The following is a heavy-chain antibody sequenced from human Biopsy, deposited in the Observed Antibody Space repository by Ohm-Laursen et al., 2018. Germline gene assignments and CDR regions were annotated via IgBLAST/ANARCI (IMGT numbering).Heavy chain of an antibody. V-gene: IGHV1-18*01. Sequence: ASVKVSCKTSGYTFRNHGISWVRQAPGRDLEWMGWTSTWDAHTSYAQKVQGRVTLTIDTSTSTGYMELRSLRSDDTAVYYCARGGSNYPDYWGQGTLVTVSS. J-gene: IGHJ4*02. CDR3: ARGGSNYPDY. D-gene: IGHD3-16*01. CDR1: GYTFRNHG. CDR2: TSTWDAHT.